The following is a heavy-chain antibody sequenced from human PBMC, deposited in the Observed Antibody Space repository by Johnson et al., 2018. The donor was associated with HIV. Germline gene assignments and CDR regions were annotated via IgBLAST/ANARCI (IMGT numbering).Heavy chain of an antibody. V-gene: IGHV3-30*02. CDR1: GFTFSTYG. D-gene: IGHD3-22*01. CDR3: AKEVGNYWPDAFDI. Sequence: QVQLVESGGGVVQSGGSLRLSCAASGFTFSTYGMHWVRQAPGKGLEWVAFIRYDGNNKYYADSVRGRLTISRDHSKNTVYLQMNSLRTEDTAVYYCAKEVGNYWPDAFDIWGQVTMVTVSS. CDR2: IRYDGNNK. J-gene: IGHJ3*02.